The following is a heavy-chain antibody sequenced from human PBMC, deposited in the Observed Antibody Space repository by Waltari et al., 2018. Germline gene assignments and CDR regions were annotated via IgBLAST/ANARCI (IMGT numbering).Heavy chain of an antibody. J-gene: IGHJ6*02. CDR3: ARGHLGYCSSTSCYVYYGMDV. V-gene: IGHV4-34*01. D-gene: IGHD2-2*01. CDR1: GGSFSGYY. Sequence: QVQLQQWGAGLLKPSETLSLTCAVYGGSFSGYYWSWIRQPPGKGLDWIGEINHSGSTNYNPSLKRRVTISVDTSKNQFSLKLSSVTAADTAVYYCARGHLGYCSSTSCYVYYGMDVWGQGTTVTVSS. CDR2: INHSGST.